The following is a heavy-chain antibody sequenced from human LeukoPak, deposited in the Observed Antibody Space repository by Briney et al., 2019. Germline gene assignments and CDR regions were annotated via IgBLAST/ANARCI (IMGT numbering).Heavy chain of an antibody. CDR3: ASLSTGDAFDY. V-gene: IGHV3-7*01. D-gene: IGHD1-1*01. J-gene: IGHJ4*02. CDR2: INQDGSEK. CDR1: GFTFSSYW. Sequence: PGGSLRLSCAASGFTFSSYWMSWVRQAPEKGLEWVANINQDGSEKYYVDSVKGRFTISRDNAKNSLDLQMNSLRAEDTAVYFCASLSTGDAFDYWGQGTLVTVPS.